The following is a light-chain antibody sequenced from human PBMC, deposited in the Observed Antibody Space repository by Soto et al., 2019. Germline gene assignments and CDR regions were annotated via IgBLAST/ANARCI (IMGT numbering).Light chain of an antibody. V-gene: IGKV3-20*01. CDR2: GAS. J-gene: IGKJ1*01. Sequence: EIVLTQSRGTLSLSPGERDTLSCRASQSVSSSYLAWYQQKPGQAPRLLIYGASSRATGIPDRFSGSGSGTDFTLTISRLEPEDFAVYYCQQYGRTFGQGTKVDIK. CDR1: QSVSSSY. CDR3: QQYGRT.